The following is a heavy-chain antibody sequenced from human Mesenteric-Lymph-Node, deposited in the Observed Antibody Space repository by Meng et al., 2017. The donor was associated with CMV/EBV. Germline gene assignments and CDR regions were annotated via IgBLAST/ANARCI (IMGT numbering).Heavy chain of an antibody. Sequence: SGYTFTIYYMHWVRRAPGQGLEWMGIINPSGGSTTYTQKFQGRVTMTRDTSASTVYMELGSLRSEDTALYYCARGGPGAGTITGFDFWGQGILVTVSS. CDR2: INPSGGST. CDR1: GYTFTIYY. CDR3: ARGGPGAGTITGFDF. D-gene: IGHD1-14*01. J-gene: IGHJ4*02. V-gene: IGHV1-46*01.